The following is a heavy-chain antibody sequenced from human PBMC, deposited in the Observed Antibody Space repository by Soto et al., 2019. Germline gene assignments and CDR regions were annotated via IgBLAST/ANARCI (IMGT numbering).Heavy chain of an antibody. D-gene: IGHD2-2*01. CDR3: ARGGVYCSSTSCLNAFDI. Sequence: ASVKVSCKASGYTFTSYGISWVRQAPGQGLEWMGWISANSGNTSYAQKLQGRVTMTRNTSTSTAYMELSSLRSEDTAVYYCARGGVYCSSTSCLNAFDIWGQGTMVTVSS. CDR1: GYTFTSYG. CDR2: ISANSGNT. J-gene: IGHJ3*02. V-gene: IGHV1-18*01.